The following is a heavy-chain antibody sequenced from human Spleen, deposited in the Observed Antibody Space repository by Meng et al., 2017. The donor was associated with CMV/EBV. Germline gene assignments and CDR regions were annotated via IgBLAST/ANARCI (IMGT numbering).Heavy chain of an antibody. J-gene: IGHJ4*02. CDR1: GYTFTGFF. CDR2: NHPDRGDT. Sequence: ASVKVSCKASGYTFTGFFVHWVRQAPEQGLEWLGRNHPDRGDTYYAHKLQGRVTMTTDTSTSTAYMELRSLRSDDTAVFYCARDSGGSYLSGYWGQGTLVTVSS. D-gene: IGHD1-26*01. V-gene: IGHV1-2*02. CDR3: ARDSGGSYLSGY.